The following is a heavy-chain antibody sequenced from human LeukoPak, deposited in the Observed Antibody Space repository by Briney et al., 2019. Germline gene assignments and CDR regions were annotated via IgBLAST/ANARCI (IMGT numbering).Heavy chain of an antibody. V-gene: IGHV5-10-1*01. Sequence: GESLKISCKGSGYSFTSYWISWVRQVPGKGLEWMGRIDPSDSYTNYSPSFQGHVTISADKSISTAYLQWSSLKASDTAMYYCAILGYCSSTSCYEGGYWFDPWGQGTLVTVSS. CDR2: IDPSDSYT. D-gene: IGHD2-2*01. CDR3: AILGYCSSTSCYEGGYWFDP. J-gene: IGHJ5*02. CDR1: GYSFTSYW.